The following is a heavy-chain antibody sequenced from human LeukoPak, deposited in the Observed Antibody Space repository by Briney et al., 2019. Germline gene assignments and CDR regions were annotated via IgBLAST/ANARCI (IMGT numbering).Heavy chain of an antibody. D-gene: IGHD6-19*01. CDR3: ARDEIAVADSRYMDV. J-gene: IGHJ6*03. CDR2: IYYSGST. Sequence: SETLSLTCTVSGGSISSYSWSWIRQPPGKGLEWIRYIYYSGSTNYNPSLKSRVTISVDTSKNQFSLKLSSVTAADTAVYYCARDEIAVADSRYMDVWGKGTTVTVSS. V-gene: IGHV4-59*01. CDR1: GGSISSYS.